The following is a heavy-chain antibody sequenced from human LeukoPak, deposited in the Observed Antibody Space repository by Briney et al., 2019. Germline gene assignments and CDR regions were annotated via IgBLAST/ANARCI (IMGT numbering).Heavy chain of an antibody. V-gene: IGHV4-38-2*02. J-gene: IGHJ6*03. CDR2: IYHSGST. Sequence: SETLSLTCTVSGYSISSGYYWGWIRQPPGKGLEWIGSIYHSGSTYYNPSLKSRVTISVDTSKNQFSLKLSSVTAADTAVYYCARGVSSYGPYYYYYYMDVWGKGTTVTISS. D-gene: IGHD5/OR15-5a*01. CDR3: ARGVSSYGPYYYYYYMDV. CDR1: GYSISSGYY.